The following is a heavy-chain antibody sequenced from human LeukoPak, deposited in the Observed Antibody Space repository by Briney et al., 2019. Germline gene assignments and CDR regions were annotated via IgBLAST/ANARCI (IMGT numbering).Heavy chain of an antibody. Sequence: AASVKVSCKASGYTFTGYYMHWVRQAPGQGLEWMGWINPNSGGTNYAQKFQGRVTMTRDTSISTACMELSRLRSDDTAVYYCARVGSSGWDSIDYWGQGTLVTVSS. D-gene: IGHD6-19*01. CDR1: GYTFTGYY. CDR2: INPNSGGT. V-gene: IGHV1-2*02. J-gene: IGHJ4*02. CDR3: ARVGSSGWDSIDY.